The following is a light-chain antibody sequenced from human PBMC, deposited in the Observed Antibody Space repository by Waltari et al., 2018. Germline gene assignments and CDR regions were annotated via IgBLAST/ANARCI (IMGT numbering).Light chain of an antibody. Sequence: SSEMTQEPAVSVALGQTVRITCQGGGLRTFYANWYQQKPGQAPLLVIYDENNRPSGLPARFSGSRAGNTASLTISGAQAEDEADYYCNTRDISGDHLVFGSGTKVTVL. V-gene: IGLV3-19*01. CDR1: GLRTFY. CDR2: DEN. CDR3: NTRDISGDHLV. J-gene: IGLJ1*01.